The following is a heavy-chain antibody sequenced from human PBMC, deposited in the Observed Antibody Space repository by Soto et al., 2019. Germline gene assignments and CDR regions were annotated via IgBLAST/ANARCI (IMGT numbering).Heavy chain of an antibody. CDR1: GFTFDDYA. V-gene: IGHV3-9*01. CDR2: ISWNSGSI. D-gene: IGHD2-2*01. CDR3: EKDIMFFSSTSCPPSLGYYSYLDV. Sequence: SLRLSCAASGFTFDDYAMHWVRQAPGKGLEWVSGISWNSGSIGYADSVKGRFTISRDNAKNSLYLQMNSLRAEDTALYYCEKDIMFFSSTSCPPSLGYYSYLDVWGKGTTFT. J-gene: IGHJ6*03.